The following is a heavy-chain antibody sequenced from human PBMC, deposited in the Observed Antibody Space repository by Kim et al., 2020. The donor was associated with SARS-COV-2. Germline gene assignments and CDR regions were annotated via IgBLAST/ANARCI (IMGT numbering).Heavy chain of an antibody. D-gene: IGHD1-7*01. CDR3: TRGVTGTSPYY. Sequence: GGSLRLFCAASGFTFTTYWMTWVRQAPGKGLEWVASINQDGSDKKYVDSVKGRVTISRDNARKSLYLQMNSLSADDTAVYYCTRGVTGTSPYYWGQGTL. CDR2: INQDGSDK. V-gene: IGHV3-7*03. J-gene: IGHJ4*02. CDR1: GFTFTTYW.